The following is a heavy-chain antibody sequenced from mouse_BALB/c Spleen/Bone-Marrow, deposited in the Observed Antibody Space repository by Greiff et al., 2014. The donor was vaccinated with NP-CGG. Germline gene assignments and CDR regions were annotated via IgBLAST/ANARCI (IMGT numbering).Heavy chain of an antibody. D-gene: IGHD1-2*01. CDR3: ARITTATGAMDY. J-gene: IGHJ4*01. CDR1: GFSLTNYG. CDR2: IWADGST. V-gene: IGHV2-9*02. Sequence: VQLQQSGPGLVAPSQSLSITCTVSGFSLTNYGVHWVRQPPGKGLEWLGVIWADGSTNCNSALMSRLSISKDNSKSQVFSKMNSLQTDDTAMYYRARITTATGAMDYWGQGTSVTVSS.